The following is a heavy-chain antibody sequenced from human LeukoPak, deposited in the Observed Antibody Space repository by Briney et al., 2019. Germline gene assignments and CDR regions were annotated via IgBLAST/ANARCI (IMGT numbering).Heavy chain of an antibody. D-gene: IGHD2-2*01. Sequence: PSETLSLTCTVSGGSISGSSYYWAWIRQPPGKGLEWIGSGFYSGSAYYNPSLKSRVSIPVDTSKNQFSLKLSSVTAADTAVYYCARRSSREYFLDYWGQGTLVTVSS. CDR1: GGSISGSSYY. CDR2: GFYSGSA. CDR3: ARRSSREYFLDY. J-gene: IGHJ4*02. V-gene: IGHV4-39*01.